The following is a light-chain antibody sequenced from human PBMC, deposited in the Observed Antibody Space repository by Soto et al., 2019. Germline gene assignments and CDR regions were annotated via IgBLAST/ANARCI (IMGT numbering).Light chain of an antibody. CDR1: DSDIGSNT. CDR3: ATWDDSLIAYV. V-gene: IGLV1-44*01. Sequence: QSVLTQPPSASGTPGQRVTISCSGSDSDIGSNTVNWYQRLPGTAPRLLIYSDYQRPSGVPDRFSGSKSGTSASLAISGLQSEDEADYYCATWDDSLIAYVFGTGTKVTVL. CDR2: SDY. J-gene: IGLJ1*01.